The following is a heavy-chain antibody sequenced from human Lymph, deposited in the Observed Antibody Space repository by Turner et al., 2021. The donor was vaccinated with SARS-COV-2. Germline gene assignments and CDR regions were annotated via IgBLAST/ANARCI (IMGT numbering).Heavy chain of an antibody. D-gene: IGHD1-26*01. CDR2: ISYDGFNK. Sequence: QVQLVESGGGVVQPGRALRLSCAASGFTFITYAIHWVRQAPGKGLGWVAVISYDGFNKYYSDPVKGQFTISRDNSKNTLYLQMSSLRAEDTAVYYCARGSGSYLSAFDIWGQGTMVTVSS. J-gene: IGHJ3*02. CDR3: ARGSGSYLSAFDI. V-gene: IGHV3-30*04. CDR1: GFTFITYA.